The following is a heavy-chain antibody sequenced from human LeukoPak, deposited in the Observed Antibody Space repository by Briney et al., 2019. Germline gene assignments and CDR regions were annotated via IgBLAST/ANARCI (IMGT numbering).Heavy chain of an antibody. CDR1: GFTFSSYW. V-gene: IGHV3-7*01. CDR3: ARDRPRLYDSGGYYLGYLDY. D-gene: IGHD3-22*01. CDR2: IKQDGSEK. Sequence: GGSLRLSCAASGFTFSSYWMSWVRQAPGKGLEWVANIKQDGSEKYYVDSVKGRFTISRDNAKNSLYLQMNGLRAEDTAVYYCARDRPRLYDSGGYYLGYLDYWGQGTLVTVSS. J-gene: IGHJ4*02.